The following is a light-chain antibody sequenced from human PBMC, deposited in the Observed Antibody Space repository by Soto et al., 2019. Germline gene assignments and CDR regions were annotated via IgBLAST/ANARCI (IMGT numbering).Light chain of an antibody. Sequence: EIVVTQSPATLSVSPGERATLSCRAIQGVSSNLAWYQQKPGQAPSILIYDTSIRATGIPDRLSGSGSGTDVILTISRLEPEDFVVYYCQKYGSSPKTCGQGTKVEIK. CDR3: QKYGSSPKT. CDR1: QGVSSN. J-gene: IGKJ1*01. V-gene: IGKV3-20*01. CDR2: DTS.